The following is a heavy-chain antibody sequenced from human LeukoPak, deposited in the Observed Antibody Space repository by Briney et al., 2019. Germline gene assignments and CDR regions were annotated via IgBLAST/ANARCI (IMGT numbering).Heavy chain of an antibody. D-gene: IGHD4-11*01. CDR3: AKDAQRGFDYSNSLEH. J-gene: IGHJ5*02. V-gene: IGHV3-33*06. CDR1: GFTFSHYG. CDR2: IWNGGSNK. Sequence: PGGSLRLSCATSGFTFSHYGMHWVRQAPGKGLEWVAVIWNGGSNKYYGDSVKGRFTISRDNSKNTLYLQMNSLTVEDTAVYYCAKDAQRGFDYSNSLEHWGQGTLVTVSS.